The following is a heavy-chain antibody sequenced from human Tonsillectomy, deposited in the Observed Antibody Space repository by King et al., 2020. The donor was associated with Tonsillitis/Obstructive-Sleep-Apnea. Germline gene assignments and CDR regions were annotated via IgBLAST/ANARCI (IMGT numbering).Heavy chain of an antibody. CDR3: ARHLSNGWYHASVGSDP. D-gene: IGHD6-19*01. CDR1: GYSFTSYW. V-gene: IGHV5-51*01. Sequence: VQLVQSGAEGKKPGESLKISCKGSGYSFTSYWIGWVRQMPGKGLEWMGIIYPGDSDTRYSPSFQGQVTISADKSISTAYLQWGSLKASDTAMYYCARHLSNGWYHASVGSDPWGEGALVTASS. J-gene: IGHJ5*02. CDR2: IYPGDSDT.